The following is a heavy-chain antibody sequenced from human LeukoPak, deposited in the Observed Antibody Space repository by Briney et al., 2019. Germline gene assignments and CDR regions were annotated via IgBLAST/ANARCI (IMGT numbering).Heavy chain of an antibody. CDR1: GGSISSYY. J-gene: IGHJ5*02. CDR3: ARKGGGQLVNTRRWFDP. V-gene: IGHV4-34*01. D-gene: IGHD6-13*01. Sequence: SETLSLTCTVSGGSISSYYWSWIRQPPGKGLEWIGEINHSGLTNYNPSLKSRVTISLDTSKNQFSLKLSSVTAADTAVYYCARKGGGQLVNTRRWFDPWGQETLVTVSS. CDR2: INHSGLT.